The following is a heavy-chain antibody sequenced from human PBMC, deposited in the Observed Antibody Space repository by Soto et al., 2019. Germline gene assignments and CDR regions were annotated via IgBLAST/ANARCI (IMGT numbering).Heavy chain of an antibody. D-gene: IGHD6-13*01. CDR2: ISYDASNE. V-gene: IGHV3-30-3*01. Sequence: PGGSLRLSCAASGFTFSSYAMHWVRQAPGKGLEWVAIISYDASNEYYADSVKGRFTISRDNSKNTLYLQMNSLRAEDTAVYYCARGYSSSSAALDYWGQGTLVTVSP. J-gene: IGHJ4*02. CDR3: ARGYSSSSAALDY. CDR1: GFTFSSYA.